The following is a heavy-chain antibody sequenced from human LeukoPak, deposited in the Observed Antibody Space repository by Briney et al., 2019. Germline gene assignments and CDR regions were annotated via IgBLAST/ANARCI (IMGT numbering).Heavy chain of an antibody. CDR1: GGSISSSSYY. CDR2: IYYSGST. V-gene: IGHV4-39*01. D-gene: IGHD3-16*01. J-gene: IGHJ4*02. Sequence: SETLSLTCTVSGGSISSSSYYWGWIRQPPGKGLEWIGSIYYSGSTYYDPSLKSRVTISVDTSKNQFSLKLSSVTAADTAVYYCARLGGHAAFDYWGQGTLVTVSS. CDR3: ARLGGHAAFDY.